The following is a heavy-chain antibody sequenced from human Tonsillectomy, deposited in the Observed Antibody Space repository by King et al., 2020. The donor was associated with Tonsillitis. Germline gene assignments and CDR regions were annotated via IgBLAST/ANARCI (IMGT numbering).Heavy chain of an antibody. CDR3: ARVPRGSSGYFDY. Sequence: VQLQESGPGLVKPSQTLSLTCTVSGGSISSGGYFWGWIRQHPGKGLQWIGYIYLSGSTYYNPSLKSRLSISVDTSKNQFSLNLTSVTAADTAVYYCARVPRGSSGYFDYWGHGTLVTVSS. D-gene: IGHD6-13*01. V-gene: IGHV4-31*03. CDR2: IYLSGST. CDR1: GGSISSGGYF. J-gene: IGHJ4*01.